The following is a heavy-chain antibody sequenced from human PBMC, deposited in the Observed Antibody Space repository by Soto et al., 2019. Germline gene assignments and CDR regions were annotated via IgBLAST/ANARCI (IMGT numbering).Heavy chain of an antibody. D-gene: IGHD3-10*01. V-gene: IGHV4-59*01. J-gene: IGHJ3*02. CDR1: GGSISSYY. CDR2: IYYSGST. Sequence: SETLSLTCTVSGGSISSYYWSWIRQPPGKGLEWIGYIYYSGSTNYNPSLKSRVTISVDTSKNQFSLKLSSVTAADTAVYYCARGPPYYYGSGTVDDDFDIWGQGTMVT. CDR3: ARGPPYYYGSGTVDDDFDI.